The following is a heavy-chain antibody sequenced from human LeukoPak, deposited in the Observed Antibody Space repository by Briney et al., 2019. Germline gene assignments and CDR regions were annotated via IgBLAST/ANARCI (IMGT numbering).Heavy chain of an antibody. CDR1: GYSFTNYW. D-gene: IGHD6-19*01. Sequence: GESLKISCKGSGYSFTNYWIAWVRQMPGKGLEWMGIIYPGDSNSRYSPSFQGQVTISVDESINTAYLQWSSLKASDTAMYYCARRRAVAGRYYFDYWGQGTLVTVSS. V-gene: IGHV5-51*01. CDR2: IYPGDSNS. CDR3: ARRRAVAGRYYFDY. J-gene: IGHJ4*02.